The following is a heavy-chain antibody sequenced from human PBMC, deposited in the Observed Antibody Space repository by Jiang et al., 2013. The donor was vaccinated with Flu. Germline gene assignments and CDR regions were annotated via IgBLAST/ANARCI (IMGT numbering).Heavy chain of an antibody. J-gene: IGHJ4*02. CDR1: GYTFTNND. Sequence: GAEVKKPGASVKVSCKASGYTFTNNDVNWVRQATGEGLEWMGWMNPQSGHTGYAQKFQARLTMTRNSSISTAYMELTNLTSEDTAVYYCGRSRALAAAGPIRDWGQGTLVTVSS. D-gene: IGHD6-13*01. CDR3: GRSRALAAAGPIRD. V-gene: IGHV1-8*01. CDR2: MNPQSGHT.